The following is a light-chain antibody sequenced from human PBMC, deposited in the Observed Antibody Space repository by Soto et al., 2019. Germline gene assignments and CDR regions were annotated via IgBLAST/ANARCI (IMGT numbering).Light chain of an antibody. CDR3: QQRSNLLT. V-gene: IGKV3-15*01. Sequence: EIVLTQSPGTLSVSPGERATLSCRASQSVSSKLAWYQQKPGQAPRLLFYGASTGATGIPARFSGSGSETEFTLSISSLQSEDFAVYYCQQRSNLLTFGGGTKVEIK. CDR2: GAS. J-gene: IGKJ4*01. CDR1: QSVSSK.